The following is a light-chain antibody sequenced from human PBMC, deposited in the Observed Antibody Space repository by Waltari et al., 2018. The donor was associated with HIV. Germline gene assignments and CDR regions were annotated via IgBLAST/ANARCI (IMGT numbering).Light chain of an antibody. Sequence: DIQMTQSPSTLSASVGDRVTITCRASQSISSWLAWYQQKPGKAPKLLIYKESSLESGVPSRFCGSGAGTEFTLTISSLQPDDFATYYCQQYNSYAVPFGQGTKLEIK. CDR2: KES. J-gene: IGKJ2*01. V-gene: IGKV1-5*03. CDR1: QSISSW. CDR3: QQYNSYAVP.